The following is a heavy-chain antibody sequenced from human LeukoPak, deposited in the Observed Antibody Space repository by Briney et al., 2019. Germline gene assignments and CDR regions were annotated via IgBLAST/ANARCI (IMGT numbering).Heavy chain of an antibody. J-gene: IGHJ5*02. CDR2: IRYDGSNK. CDR1: GFTFSSYG. V-gene: IGHV3-30*02. Sequence: GGSLRLSCAASGFTFSSYGMHWVRQAPGKGLEWVAFIRYDGSNKYYADSVKGRFTISRDNSKNTLYLQMNSLRAEDTAVYYCANIPVLAAAMVPWGQGTLVTVSS. CDR3: ANIPVLAAAMVP. D-gene: IGHD2-2*01.